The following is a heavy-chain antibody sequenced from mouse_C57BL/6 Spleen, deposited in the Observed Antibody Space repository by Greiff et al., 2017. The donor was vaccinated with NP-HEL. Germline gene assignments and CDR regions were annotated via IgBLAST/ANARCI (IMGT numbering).Heavy chain of an antibody. CDR3: ARDYGYDLYAMDY. CDR2: ISDGGSYT. J-gene: IGHJ4*01. V-gene: IGHV5-4*01. Sequence: EVQRVESGGGLVKPGGSLKLSCAASGFTFSSYAMSWVRQTPEKRLEWVATISDGGSYTYYPDNVKGRFTISRDNAKNNLYLQMSHLKSEDTAMYYCARDYGYDLYAMDYWGQGTSVTVSS. CDR1: GFTFSSYA. D-gene: IGHD2-2*01.